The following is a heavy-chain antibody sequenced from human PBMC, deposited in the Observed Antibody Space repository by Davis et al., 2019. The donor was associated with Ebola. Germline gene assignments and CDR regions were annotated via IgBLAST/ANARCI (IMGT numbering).Heavy chain of an antibody. D-gene: IGHD5-18*01. CDR3: TQVGYSLPNNWFDP. Sequence: GESLKISCAASGFTFSSDAMSWVRQAPGKGLEWVGRIKSKTDGGTTDYAAPVKGRFTISRDDSKNTLYLQMNSLKTEDTAVYYCTQVGYSLPNNWFDPWGQGTLVTVSS. CDR1: GFTFSSDA. J-gene: IGHJ5*02. CDR2: IKSKTDGGTT. V-gene: IGHV3-15*01.